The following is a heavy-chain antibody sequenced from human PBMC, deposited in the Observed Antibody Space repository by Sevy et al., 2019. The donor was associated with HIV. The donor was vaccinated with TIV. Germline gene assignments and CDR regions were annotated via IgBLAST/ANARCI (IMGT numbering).Heavy chain of an antibody. V-gene: IGHV5-51*01. D-gene: IGHD1-1*01. J-gene: IGHJ6*02. CDR3: ARGARGTLPSYYYYPMDV. CDR2: IYPGDSDT. Sequence: GESLKISCKGSGYRFTDYWIVWVRQMPGKGLEWMGIIYPGDSDTTYSPSFQGQVTISVDKSISTAYLQWRSLKASDTAIFYCARGARGTLPSYYYYPMDVWGQGTTVTVPS. CDR1: GYRFTDYW.